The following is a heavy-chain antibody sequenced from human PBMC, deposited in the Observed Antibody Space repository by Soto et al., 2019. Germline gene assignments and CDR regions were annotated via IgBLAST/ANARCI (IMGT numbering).Heavy chain of an antibody. CDR3: AKTMRMVTRRVSTNYYGMDV. Sequence: QVQLVESGGGVVQPGRSLRLSCAASGFTFSSYGMHWVRQAPGKGLEWVAVISYDGSNKYYADSVKGRFTISRDNSKNTLYLQMNSLRAEDTAVYYCAKTMRMVTRRVSTNYYGMDVWGQGPTVTVSS. CDR1: GFTFSSYG. J-gene: IGHJ6*02. D-gene: IGHD2-21*02. V-gene: IGHV3-30*18. CDR2: ISYDGSNK.